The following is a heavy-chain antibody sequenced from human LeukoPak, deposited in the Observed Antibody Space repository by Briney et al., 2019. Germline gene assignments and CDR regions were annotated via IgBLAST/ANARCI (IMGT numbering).Heavy chain of an antibody. CDR2: ISYDGSNK. D-gene: IGHD2-15*01. V-gene: IGHV3-30*19. J-gene: IGHJ6*02. CDR3: AREGEVVVAATRYYYYGMDV. CDR1: GFTFSSFG. Sequence: GGSLTLSCAASGFTFSSFGMHWVCQAPGKGLEWVAVISYDGSNKYYADSVKGRFTVSRDNSKNTLYLQMNSLRAEDTAVYYCAREGEVVVAATRYYYYGMDVWGQGTTVTVSS.